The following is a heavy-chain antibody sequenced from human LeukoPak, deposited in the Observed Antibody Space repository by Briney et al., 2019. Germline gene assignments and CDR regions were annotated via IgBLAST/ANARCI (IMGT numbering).Heavy chain of an antibody. J-gene: IGHJ6*03. V-gene: IGHV4-4*07. CDR2: IYSSGST. Sequence: SETLSLTFTVSGGPISSYYWSWIRQPAGKGLEWIGRIYSSGSTNYNPSLKSRVTMSVDTSKNQFSLKLSSVTAADTAVYYCAREDWDYYYYYMDVWGKGTTVTVSS. D-gene: IGHD3/OR15-3a*01. CDR3: AREDWDYYYYYMDV. CDR1: GGPISSYY.